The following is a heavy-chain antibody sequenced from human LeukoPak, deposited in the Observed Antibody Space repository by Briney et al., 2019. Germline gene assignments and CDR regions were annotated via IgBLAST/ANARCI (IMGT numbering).Heavy chain of an antibody. CDR2: IYPYDSEI. D-gene: IGHD7-27*01. CDR1: AYIFTSYS. J-gene: IGHJ4*02. CDR3: ARPNWARRYFDY. V-gene: IGHV5-51*01. Sequence: GESLQISCKGSAYIFTSYSIAWVRQMPGEGLVELGVIYPYDSEIRYSPSFQGRVTISADKSISTAYLQWSSLKASDTAMYYCARPNWARRYFDYWGQGTLVTVSS.